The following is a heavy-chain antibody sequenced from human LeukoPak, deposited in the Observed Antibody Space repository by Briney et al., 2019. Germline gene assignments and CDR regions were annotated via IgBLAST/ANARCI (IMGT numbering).Heavy chain of an antibody. CDR3: ERGGFDTIGFDY. CDR2: INSDGSTT. D-gene: IGHD3-10*01. CDR1: GFTFSSYW. V-gene: IGHV3-74*01. Sequence: GGSLRLSCVASGFTFSSYWMHWVRQAPGKGLVWVSRINSDGSTTTYADSVRGRFTISRDNAKHALYLQMNSLRAEDTAVYYCERGGFDTIGFDYWGQGTLVTVSS. J-gene: IGHJ4*02.